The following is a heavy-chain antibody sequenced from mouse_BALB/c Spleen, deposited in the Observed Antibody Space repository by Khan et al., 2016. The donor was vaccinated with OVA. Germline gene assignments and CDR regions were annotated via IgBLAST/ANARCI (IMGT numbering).Heavy chain of an antibody. CDR3: ARHSSTSWFAY. D-gene: IGHD1-1*01. J-gene: IGHJ3*01. V-gene: IGHV1-31*01. CDR2: IDPFNGVT. Sequence: VQLQQSGPELMKPGASVKISCKASGYSFTSYYMHWVKQSHGKTLEWIGYIDPFNGVTTYNQKFKGKATLTVDKSSSTAYMHLSSLTSEDSAVYYCARHSSTSWFAYWGQGTLVTVSA. CDR1: GYSFTSYY.